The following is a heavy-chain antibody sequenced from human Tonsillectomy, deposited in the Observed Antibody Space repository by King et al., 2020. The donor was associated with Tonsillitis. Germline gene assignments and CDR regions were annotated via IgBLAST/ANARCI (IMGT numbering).Heavy chain of an antibody. CDR2: IKQDGSET. Sequence: VQLVESGGGSVQPGGSLRLSCGASGFTFSTNWMGWVRQAPGKGLEWGANIKQDGSETYNVDSVKGRFTISRDNAKNSQVLQMNSLRVEDTAVYYCVRGPNFGDRSDYFDFWGQGTLVTVSS. CDR3: VRGPNFGDRSDYFDF. CDR1: GFTFSTNW. D-gene: IGHD2-21*02. J-gene: IGHJ4*02. V-gene: IGHV3-7*04.